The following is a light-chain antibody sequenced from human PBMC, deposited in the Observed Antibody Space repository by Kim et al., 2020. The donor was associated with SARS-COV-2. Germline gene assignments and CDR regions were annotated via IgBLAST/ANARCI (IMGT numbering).Light chain of an antibody. V-gene: IGLV1-44*01. Sequence: ELTQPPSASGTPGQRVTISCSGSRSSIGTNTVNWYQQLPGSAPKLLIYSNNQRPSGVPDRFSGSKSGTSASLAISGLQSEDEADYYCAAWDDSLNGYWVFGGGTQLTVL. CDR2: SNN. J-gene: IGLJ3*02. CDR1: RSSIGTNT. CDR3: AAWDDSLNGYWV.